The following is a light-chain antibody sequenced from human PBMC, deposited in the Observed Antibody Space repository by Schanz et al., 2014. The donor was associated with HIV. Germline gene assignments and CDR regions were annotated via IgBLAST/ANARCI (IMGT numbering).Light chain of an antibody. V-gene: IGLV2-23*01. J-gene: IGLJ2*01. CDR3: CSYSTISTLV. Sequence: QSALTQPPSASGSPGQSVTISCTGTSSDVGGYNHVSWYQQHPGKAPKLMIFEATKRPSGVSDRFFGSNSGNTASLIISRLQPEDEGDYYCCSYSTISTLVFGGGTKLTVL. CDR1: SSDVGGYNH. CDR2: EAT.